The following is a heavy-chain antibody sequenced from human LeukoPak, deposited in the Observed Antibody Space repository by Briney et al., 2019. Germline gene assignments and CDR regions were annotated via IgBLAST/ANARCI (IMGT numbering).Heavy chain of an antibody. V-gene: IGHV3-74*01. CDR3: AREMPADIVVVVVLGWFDP. Sequence: GGSLRLSCAASGFTFSSYWMHWVRQAPGKGLVWVSRINSDGSSTNYSDSVKGRFTISRDNEKNTLYLEMNGLRVEDRAVYYCAREMPADIVVVVVLGWFDPWGQGTLVTVSS. CDR1: GFTFSSYW. D-gene: IGHD2-15*01. CDR2: INSDGSST. J-gene: IGHJ5*02.